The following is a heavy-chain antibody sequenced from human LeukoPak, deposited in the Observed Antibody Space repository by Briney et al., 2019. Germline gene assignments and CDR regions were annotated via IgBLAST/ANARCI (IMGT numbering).Heavy chain of an antibody. J-gene: IGHJ6*03. CDR3: ASKGSSSWSNYYYMDV. Sequence: SGTLSLTCAVSGGSISSSNWWSLVRQPPGEGLEWIGEIYHSGSTNYNPSLKSRVTISVDTSKNQFSLKLSSVTAADTAVYYCASKGSSSWSNYYYMDVWGKGTTVTVSS. V-gene: IGHV4-4*02. CDR1: GGSISSSNW. CDR2: IYHSGST. D-gene: IGHD6-13*01.